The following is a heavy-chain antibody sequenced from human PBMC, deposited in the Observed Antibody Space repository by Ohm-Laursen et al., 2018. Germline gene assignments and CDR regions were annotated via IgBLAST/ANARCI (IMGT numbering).Heavy chain of an antibody. D-gene: IGHD6-6*01. V-gene: IGHV3-49*03. CDR3: TSNRSSSGFDY. CDR2: IRSKAYGGTT. J-gene: IGHJ4*02. CDR1: GFTFSSFG. Sequence: SLRLSCVASGFTFSSFGMSWFRQAPGKGLEWVGFIRSKAYGGTTEYAASVKGRFTISRDDSKSIAYLQMNSLKTEDTAVYYCTSNRSSSGFDYWGQGTLVTVSS.